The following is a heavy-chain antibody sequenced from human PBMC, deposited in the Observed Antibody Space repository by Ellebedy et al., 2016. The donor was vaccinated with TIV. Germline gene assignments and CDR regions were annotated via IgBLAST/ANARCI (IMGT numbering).Heavy chain of an antibody. D-gene: IGHD2/OR15-2a*01. Sequence: AASVKVSCKASGYTFTSYAMYWVRQAPGQRLEWMGWINAGNGNTKYSQKFQGRVTITRDTSASTAYMELSSLRSEDTAVYYCARDVSPFLWAFDIWGQGTMVTVSS. CDR1: GYTFTSYA. J-gene: IGHJ3*02. CDR2: INAGNGNT. V-gene: IGHV1-3*01. CDR3: ARDVSPFLWAFDI.